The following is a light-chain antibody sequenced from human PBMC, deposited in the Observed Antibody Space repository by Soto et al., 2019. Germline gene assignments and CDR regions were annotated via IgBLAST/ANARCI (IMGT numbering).Light chain of an antibody. CDR2: DAS. V-gene: IGKV3-15*01. J-gene: IGKJ1*01. CDR3: QQYNNWPPWT. CDR1: QSVDTN. Sequence: EVVMTQSPTTLSVSPGESATLSCRASQSVDTNVAWYQQKPGQAPRLVMFDASTRATGIPARFTGSGSGTEFTLTITTLQSEDFAVYHCQQYNNWPPWTFGQGTKVDIK.